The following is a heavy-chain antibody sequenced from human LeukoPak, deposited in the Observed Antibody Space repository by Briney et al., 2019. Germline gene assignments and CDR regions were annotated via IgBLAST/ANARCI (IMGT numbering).Heavy chain of an antibody. CDR3: ARSKWEVDY. V-gene: IGHV3-7*01. CDR1: GFTFSIYW. D-gene: IGHD1-26*01. CDR2: IKQDGSEK. J-gene: IGHJ4*02. Sequence: GGSLRLSCAASGFTFSIYWMSWVRQAPGKGLEWVANIKQDGSEKYYVDSVKGRFTISRDNAKNSLYLQMNSLRAEDTAVYYCARSKWEVDYWGQGTLVTVSS.